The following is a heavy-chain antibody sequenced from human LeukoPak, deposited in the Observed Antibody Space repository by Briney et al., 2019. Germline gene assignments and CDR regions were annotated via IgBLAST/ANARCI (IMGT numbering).Heavy chain of an antibody. CDR1: GYSFTTYW. Sequence: GESLKISCKGSGYSFTTYWIGWVHQMPGKGLEWMGIIFPGDSDTIYSPSFQGQVTISADKSINTAYLQWSSLKASDTAIYFCATSESQTKFDYWGQGTLVVVSS. CDR3: ATSESQTKFDY. CDR2: IFPGDSDT. V-gene: IGHV5-51*07. J-gene: IGHJ4*02. D-gene: IGHD1/OR15-1a*01.